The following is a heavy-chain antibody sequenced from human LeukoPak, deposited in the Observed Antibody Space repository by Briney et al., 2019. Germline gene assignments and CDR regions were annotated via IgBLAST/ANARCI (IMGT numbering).Heavy chain of an antibody. CDR2: FDPEDGET. V-gene: IGHV1-24*01. D-gene: IGHD2-15*01. Sequence: ASVKVSCKVSGYTLTELSMHWVRQAPGKGLEWMGGFDPEDGETIYAQKFQGRVTMTEDTSTDTAYMELSSLRSEDTAMYYCATSLVDCSGGSCYGNWFDPWGQGTLVTVSS. CDR3: ATSLVDCSGGSCYGNWFDP. J-gene: IGHJ5*02. CDR1: GYTLTELS.